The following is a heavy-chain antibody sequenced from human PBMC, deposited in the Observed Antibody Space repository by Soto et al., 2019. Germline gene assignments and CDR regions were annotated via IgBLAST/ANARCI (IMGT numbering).Heavy chain of an antibody. CDR1: GFTFSSYG. Sequence: QVQLVESGGGVVQPGRSLRLSCAASGFTFSSYGMHWVRQAPGKGLEWVALISYDGSNKYYADSVKGRFTISRDNSKNTLYLQMNSLRAEDTVVYYCAKDRRTYSSAEPLDSWGQGTLVTVFS. CDR2: ISYDGSNK. D-gene: IGHD6-25*01. V-gene: IGHV3-30*18. CDR3: AKDRRTYSSAEPLDS. J-gene: IGHJ4*02.